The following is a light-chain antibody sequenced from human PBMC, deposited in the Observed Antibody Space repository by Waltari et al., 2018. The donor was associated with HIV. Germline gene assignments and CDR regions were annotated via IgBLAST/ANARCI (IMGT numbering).Light chain of an antibody. V-gene: IGLV1-44*01. CDR3: AAWDDSLNGYV. J-gene: IGLJ1*01. CDR2: RNS. Sequence: QSVLTQPPSASGTPGHRVTISCSGSSSNIGSYTVNWYQHLPATAPKLIIFRNSQRPSGVPDRFSASKSGTSASLAISGLQSEDEADYYCAAWDDSLNGYVFGTGTRVTVL. CDR1: SSNIGSYT.